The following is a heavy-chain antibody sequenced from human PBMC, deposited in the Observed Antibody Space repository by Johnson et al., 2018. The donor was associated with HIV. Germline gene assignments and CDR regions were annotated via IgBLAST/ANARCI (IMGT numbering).Heavy chain of an antibody. J-gene: IGHJ3*02. CDR1: GFTFSSYG. D-gene: IGHD3-22*01. CDR2: IRHDGGEK. CDR3: ARVMGLGGYSLAFDI. Sequence: QVQLVESGGGVVQPGGSLRLSCAASGFTFSSYGMHWVRQAPGKGLEWVAFIRHDGGEKYYVDSVRGRFTISRNNAKNSLYLQMNSLRAEDTAVYYCARVMGLGGYSLAFDIWGQGTMVTVSS. V-gene: IGHV3-30*02.